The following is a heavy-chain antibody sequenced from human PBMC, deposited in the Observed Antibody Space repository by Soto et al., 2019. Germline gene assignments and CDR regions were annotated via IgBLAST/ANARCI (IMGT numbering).Heavy chain of an antibody. CDR2: TSSDGTGE. D-gene: IGHD5-12*01. J-gene: IGHJ4*02. V-gene: IGHV3-30*04. Sequence: QVQLVESGGGVVQPGRSLKLSCAASGFTFKKYIMHWVRQVPGRGLEWVALTSSDGTGEDYAASVKGRFTISRDESKNTLFLQMNSLRPEDTAVYYCTREFYSGYQHWGYFDYWGQGSLVTVSS. CDR1: GFTFKKYI. CDR3: TREFYSGYQHWGYFDY.